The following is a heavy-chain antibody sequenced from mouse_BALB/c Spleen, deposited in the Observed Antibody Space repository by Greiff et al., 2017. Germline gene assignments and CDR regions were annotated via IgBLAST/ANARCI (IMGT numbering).Heavy chain of an antibody. V-gene: IGHV5-6-5*01. J-gene: IGHJ4*01. Sequence: EVHLVESGGGLVKPGGSLKLSCAASGFTFSSYAMSWVRQTPEKRLEWVASISSGGSTYYPDSVKGRFTISRDNARNILYLQMSSLRSEDTAMYYCARGRDYAMDYWGQGTSVTVSS. CDR1: GFTFSSYA. CDR3: ARGRDYAMDY. CDR2: ISSGGST.